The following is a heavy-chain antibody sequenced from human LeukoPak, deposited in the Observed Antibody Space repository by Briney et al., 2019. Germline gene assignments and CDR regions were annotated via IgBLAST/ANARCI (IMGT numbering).Heavy chain of an antibody. CDR1: GGSISSGDYY. CDR3: ARVNWVDLGWFDP. D-gene: IGHD7-27*01. Sequence: PSETLSLTCTVSGGSISSGDYYWSWIRQPPGKGLEWIGYVYYHGTTYCNPSLKNRVTISVDTSKNQFSLNLSSVTAADSAVYYCARVNWVDLGWFDPWGQGTLVTVSS. V-gene: IGHV4-30-4*08. CDR2: VYYHGTT. J-gene: IGHJ5*02.